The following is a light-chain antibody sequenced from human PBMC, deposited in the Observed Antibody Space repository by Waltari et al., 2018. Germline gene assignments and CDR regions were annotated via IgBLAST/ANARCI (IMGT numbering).Light chain of an antibody. CDR3: GAWDNSLKGYV. CDR2: GKK. Sequence: QSVLTQPPSVSAAPGQRVSISCSGTFPNIKSNYVSWDQQFPGTAPKLLLYGKKKQPGGIPRGFSASTSGTEAPLDITGLQTGDEADYYCGAWDNSLKGYVVGAGTKVSVL. CDR1: FPNIKSNY. V-gene: IGLV1-51*01. J-gene: IGLJ1*01.